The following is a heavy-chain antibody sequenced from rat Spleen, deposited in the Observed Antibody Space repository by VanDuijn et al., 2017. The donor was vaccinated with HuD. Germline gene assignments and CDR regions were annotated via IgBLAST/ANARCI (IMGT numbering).Heavy chain of an antibody. Sequence: QVQLRESGPGLVQPSQTLSLTCTVSGFSLTSYHVTWVRQPPGKGLEWMGVIWTGGNTLYNSLLKSRLSISRDTSKSQVFLKMNSLQSEDTATYHCARAPGNGYVMDAWGQGVSVTVSS. CDR3: ARAPGNGYVMDA. CDR1: GFSLTSYH. J-gene: IGHJ4*01. CDR2: IWTGGNT. V-gene: IGHV2-43*01. D-gene: IGHD5-1*01.